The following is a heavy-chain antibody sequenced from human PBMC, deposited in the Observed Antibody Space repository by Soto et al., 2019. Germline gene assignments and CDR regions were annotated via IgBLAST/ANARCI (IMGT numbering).Heavy chain of an antibody. CDR2: IYYSGST. CDR1: GGSISSGGYY. V-gene: IGHV4-31*03. Sequence: SETLSLTCTVSGGSISSGGYYWSWIRQHPGKGLEWIGYIYYSGSTYYNPSLKSRVTISVDTSKNQFSLKLSSVTAADTAVYYCARYPEWNRWATFDYWGQGTLVTVSS. CDR3: ARYPEWNRWATFDY. J-gene: IGHJ4*02. D-gene: IGHD1-1*01.